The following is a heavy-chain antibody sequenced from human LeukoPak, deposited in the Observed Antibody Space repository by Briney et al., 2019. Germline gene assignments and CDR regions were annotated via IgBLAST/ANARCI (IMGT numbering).Heavy chain of an antibody. V-gene: IGHV3-9*01. CDR3: ARDLISGYDFWSGYSDY. CDR1: GFTFDDYA. J-gene: IGHJ4*02. D-gene: IGHD3-3*01. CDR2: ISWSSGSI. Sequence: PGRSLRLSCAASGFTFDDYAMHWVRQAPGKGLEWVSGISWSSGSIGYADSVKGRFTISRDNAKNSLYLQMNSLRAEDTALYYCARDLISGYDFWSGYSDYWGQGTLVTVSS.